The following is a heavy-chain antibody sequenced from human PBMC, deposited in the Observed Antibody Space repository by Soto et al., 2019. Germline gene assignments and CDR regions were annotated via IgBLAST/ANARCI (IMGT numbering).Heavy chain of an antibody. Sequence: GESLKISCKGSGYSFTSYWIGWVRQMPGKGLEWMGIIYPGDSDTRYSPSFQGQVTISADKSISTAYLQWSSLKASDTAMYYCARREKIFGVVDLYYYYGMDVWGQGSTVTVSS. V-gene: IGHV5-51*01. CDR1: GYSFTSYW. CDR2: IYPGDSDT. CDR3: ARREKIFGVVDLYYYYGMDV. D-gene: IGHD3-3*01. J-gene: IGHJ6*02.